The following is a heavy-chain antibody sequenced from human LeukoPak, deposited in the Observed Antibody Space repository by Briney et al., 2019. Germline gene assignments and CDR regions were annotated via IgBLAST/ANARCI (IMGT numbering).Heavy chain of an antibody. V-gene: IGHV3-7*01. J-gene: IGHJ5*02. CDR2: IKQDGSEK. Sequence: GGSLRLSCAASGFTFSSYWMSWVRQAPGKGLEWVANIKQDGSEKYYVDSVKGRFTISRDNAKNSLYLQMNSLRAEDTAVYYCAREGDPGSGYNYGNWLDAWGQGTLVTVSS. CDR1: GFTFSSYW. CDR3: AREGDPGSGYNYGNWLDA. D-gene: IGHD5-12*01.